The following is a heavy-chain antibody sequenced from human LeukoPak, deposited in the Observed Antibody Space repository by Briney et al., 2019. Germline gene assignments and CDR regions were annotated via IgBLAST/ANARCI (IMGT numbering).Heavy chain of an antibody. CDR3: ARDPCHGALDY. J-gene: IGHJ4*02. CDR1: GFTFSSSW. CDR2: IKQDGTEE. V-gene: IGHV3-7*03. D-gene: IGHD2-2*01. Sequence: GGSLRLSCVASGFTFSSSWMSWVRRAPGKGLEWVANIKQDGTEEYYVDSVRGRFSISKDNAKNSLYLRMNSLRAEDTAVYYCARDPCHGALDYWGQGALVTVSS.